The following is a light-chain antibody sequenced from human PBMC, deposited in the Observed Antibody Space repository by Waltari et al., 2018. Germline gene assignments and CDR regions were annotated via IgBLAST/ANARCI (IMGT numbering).Light chain of an antibody. CDR3: QQTYTTPRT. CDR2: DAS. V-gene: IGKV1-39*01. Sequence: DIQMTQSPSSLPASVDDRVTITSRASQKISSYLNWYQQKPGTAPRLLIYDASRLQSGVPSRFSGSGSGTDFTLTISSLQPEDFGTYYCQQTYTTPRTFGQGTKVETK. CDR1: QKISSY. J-gene: IGKJ1*01.